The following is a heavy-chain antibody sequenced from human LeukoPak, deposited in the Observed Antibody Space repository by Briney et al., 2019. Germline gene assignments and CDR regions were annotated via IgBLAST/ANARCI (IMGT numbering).Heavy chain of an antibody. CDR3: AREDYDSSGYHFDY. CDR2: IYYSGST. CDR1: GGSISSYY. Sequence: SETLSLTCTVSGGSISSYYWSWIRQPPGKGLEWIGYIYYSGSTNYNPSLKSRVTISVDTSKNQFSLKLSSVTAVDTAVYYCAREDYDSSGYHFDYWGQGTLVTVSS. J-gene: IGHJ4*02. V-gene: IGHV4-59*01. D-gene: IGHD3-22*01.